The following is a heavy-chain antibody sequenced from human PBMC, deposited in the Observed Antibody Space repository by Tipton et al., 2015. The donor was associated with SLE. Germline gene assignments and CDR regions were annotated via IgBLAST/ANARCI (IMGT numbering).Heavy chain of an antibody. CDR2: TYYRSRWYI. CDR1: GDSVSSKSAA. Sequence: GLVKPSQTLSLTCAISGDSVSSKSAAWNWIRQSPSRGLEWLGRTYYRSRWYIDYAVSVKSRITISPDTSKNQFSLHLNSVTPEDTAVYYCATRAPSIKGAWGLDVWGQGTTVTVSS. J-gene: IGHJ6*02. V-gene: IGHV6-1*01. CDR3: ATRAPSIKGAWGLDV.